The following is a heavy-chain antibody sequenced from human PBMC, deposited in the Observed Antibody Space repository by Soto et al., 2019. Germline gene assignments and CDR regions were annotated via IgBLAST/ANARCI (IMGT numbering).Heavy chain of an antibody. CDR3: AGVGVTYYYYGMDV. J-gene: IGHJ6*02. CDR1: GYTFTSYD. D-gene: IGHD1-26*01. CDR2: MNPNSGNT. Sequence: ASVKVSCKASGYTFTSYDINWVRQATGQGLEWMGWMNPNSGNTGYAQKFQGRVTMTRNTSISTAYMELSSLRSEDTAVYYCAGVGVTYYYYGMDVWGQGTTVTVSS. V-gene: IGHV1-8*01.